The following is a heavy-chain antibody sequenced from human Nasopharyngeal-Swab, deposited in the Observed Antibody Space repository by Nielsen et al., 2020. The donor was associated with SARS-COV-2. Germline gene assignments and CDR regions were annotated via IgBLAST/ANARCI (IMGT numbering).Heavy chain of an antibody. CDR3: TRDMGESSGWPDPFDY. V-gene: IGHV4-39*07. Sequence: RQAPGKGLEWIGSIYYSGSTNYNPSLRSRVTISVDTSKNQFSLKLSSATAADTAVYYCTRDMGESSGWPDPFDYWGQGTLVTVSS. J-gene: IGHJ4*02. CDR2: IYYSGST. D-gene: IGHD6-19*01.